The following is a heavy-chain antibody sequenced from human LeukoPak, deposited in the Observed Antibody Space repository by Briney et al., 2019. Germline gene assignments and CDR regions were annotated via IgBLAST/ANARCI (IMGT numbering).Heavy chain of an antibody. CDR3: AITYTSGSGDAFDV. CDR1: GYTFIGYY. J-gene: IGHJ3*01. CDR2: INPNSGVT. D-gene: IGHD6-19*01. Sequence: ASVKVSCKASGYTFIGYYIHWVRQAPGQGREWMGWINPNSGVTNYGQKFQGRVTMTRDTSISPAYMDLSRLRSDDTAVYFCAITYTSGSGDAFDVWGQGTMVAVSS. V-gene: IGHV1-2*02.